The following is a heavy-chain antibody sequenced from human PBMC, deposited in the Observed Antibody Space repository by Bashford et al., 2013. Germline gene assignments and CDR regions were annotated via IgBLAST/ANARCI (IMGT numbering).Heavy chain of an antibody. CDR3: ARGPPMLTIQRALFYSGLDV. D-gene: IGHD3-3*01. Sequence: SETLSLTCSVSGDSITSGNSYWNWIRQPPGQGLEWIGSIFFQWGPPTTIRPSRVRLSISIDTSKNQFSLRLTSVTAADTAVYYCARGPPMLTIQRALFYSGLDVWAPGDLGHRLL. CDR1: GDSITSGNSY. CDR2: IFFQWGPP. J-gene: IGHJ6*02. V-gene: IGHV4-30-4*01.